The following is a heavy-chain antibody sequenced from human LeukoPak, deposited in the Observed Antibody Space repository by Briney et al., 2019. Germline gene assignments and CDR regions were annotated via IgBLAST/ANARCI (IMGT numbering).Heavy chain of an antibody. Sequence: SQTLSLTCTVSGGSISSGDYYWSWIRQPPGKGLEWIGEINHSGSTNYNPSLKSRVTISVDTSKNQFSLKLSSVTAADTAVYYCARSIVVVTAIPPAFDYWGQGTLVTVSS. J-gene: IGHJ4*02. CDR1: GGSISSGDYY. D-gene: IGHD2-21*02. CDR2: INHSGST. CDR3: ARSIVVVTAIPPAFDY. V-gene: IGHV4-30-4*01.